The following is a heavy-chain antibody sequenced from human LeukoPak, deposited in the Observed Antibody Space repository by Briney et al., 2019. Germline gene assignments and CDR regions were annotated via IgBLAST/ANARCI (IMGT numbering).Heavy chain of an antibody. CDR2: IYYSGST. Sequence: SETLSLTCTVSGGSISSSSYYWGWIRQPPGKGLEWIGNIYYSGSTYYNPSLQSRVTISVDTSKNQFSLKLSSVTAADTAVYYCARGYAVPSSYYYYYYYMDVWGKGTTVTVSS. D-gene: IGHD5-12*01. V-gene: IGHV4-39*01. J-gene: IGHJ6*03. CDR3: ARGYAVPSSYYYYYYYMDV. CDR1: GGSISSSSYY.